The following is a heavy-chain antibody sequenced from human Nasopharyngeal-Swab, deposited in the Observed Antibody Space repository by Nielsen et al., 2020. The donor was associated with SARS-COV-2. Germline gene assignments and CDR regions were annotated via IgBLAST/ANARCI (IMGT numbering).Heavy chain of an antibody. J-gene: IGHJ6*02. Sequence: ASVKVSCKASGYTFTSYGISWVRQAPGQGLEWMGWMNPNSGNTGYAQKFQGRVTITRNTSISTAYMELSSLRSEDTAVYYCARGHVLRFLEWPQGAVYYYGMDVWGQGTTVTVSS. V-gene: IGHV1-8*03. CDR2: MNPNSGNT. CDR3: ARGHVLRFLEWPQGAVYYYGMDV. D-gene: IGHD3-3*01. CDR1: GYTFTSYG.